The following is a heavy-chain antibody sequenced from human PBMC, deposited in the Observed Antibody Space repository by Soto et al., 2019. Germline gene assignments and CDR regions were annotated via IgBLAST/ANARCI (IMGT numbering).Heavy chain of an antibody. Sequence: ASVKVSCKASGYTFTSYAMHWVRQAPGQRLEWMGWINAGNGNTKYSQKFQGRVTITRDTSASTAYMELSSLRSEDTAVYYCARDMEWLRNSFDYWGQGTLVTVSS. D-gene: IGHD5-12*01. CDR2: INAGNGNT. V-gene: IGHV1-3*01. CDR3: ARDMEWLRNSFDY. J-gene: IGHJ4*02. CDR1: GYTFTSYA.